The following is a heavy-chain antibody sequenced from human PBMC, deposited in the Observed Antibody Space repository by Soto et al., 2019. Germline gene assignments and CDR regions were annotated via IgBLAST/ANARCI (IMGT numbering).Heavy chain of an antibody. J-gene: IGHJ5*02. CDR3: ARERGMTTVTTGGWFDP. Sequence: QVQLVQSGAEVKKPGSSVKVSCKASGGTFSSYAISWVRQAPGQGLEWMGGIIPIFGTANYAQKFQGSVTITADESTSTAYMELSSLRSEDTAVYYCARERGMTTVTTGGWFDPWGQGTLVTVSS. CDR1: GGTFSSYA. V-gene: IGHV1-69*01. D-gene: IGHD4-17*01. CDR2: IIPIFGTA.